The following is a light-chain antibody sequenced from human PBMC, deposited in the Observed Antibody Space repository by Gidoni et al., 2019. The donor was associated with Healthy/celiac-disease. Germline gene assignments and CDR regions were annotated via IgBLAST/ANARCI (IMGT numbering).Light chain of an antibody. V-gene: IGLV3-1*01. Sequence: SYELTQPPSVSVSPGKTASITCSGDKLGDKYACWYQQKPGQSPVLVIYQDSKRPSGIPERFSGSNYGNTATLTISGTQAMDEADYYCQAWDRSTAYKVVFGGGTKLTVL. CDR1: KLGDKY. CDR2: QDS. CDR3: QAWDRSTAYKVV. J-gene: IGLJ2*01.